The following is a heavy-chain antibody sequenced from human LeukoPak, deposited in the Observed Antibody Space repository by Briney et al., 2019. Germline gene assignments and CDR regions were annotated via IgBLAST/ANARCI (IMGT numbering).Heavy chain of an antibody. CDR3: ARGAERYSSITNWFDP. D-gene: IGHD6-13*01. V-gene: IGHV3-7*01. J-gene: IGHJ5*02. Sequence: GGSLRLSCAASGFRFNTYWMSWVRQAPGKGQEWVANIKQDGNEKYYADSVKGRFTISRDDGKNSLDLQMNSLRADDTAVYYCARGAERYSSITNWFDPWGQGTLVTVSS. CDR2: IKQDGNEK. CDR1: GFRFNTYW.